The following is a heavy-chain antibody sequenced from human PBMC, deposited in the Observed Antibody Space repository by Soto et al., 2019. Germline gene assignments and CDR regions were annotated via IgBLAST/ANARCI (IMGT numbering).Heavy chain of an antibody. J-gene: IGHJ3*02. D-gene: IGHD3-3*01. Sequence: SETLSLTCTVSGGSISSGGYYWSWIRQHPGKGLEWIGYIYYSGSTYYNPSLKSRVTISVDTSKNQFSLKLSSVTAADTAVYYCARDHRAQPETYYGFWSAYSIDAFDIWGQGTMVTV. CDR3: ARDHRAQPETYYGFWSAYSIDAFDI. V-gene: IGHV4-31*03. CDR2: IYYSGST. CDR1: GGSISSGGYY.